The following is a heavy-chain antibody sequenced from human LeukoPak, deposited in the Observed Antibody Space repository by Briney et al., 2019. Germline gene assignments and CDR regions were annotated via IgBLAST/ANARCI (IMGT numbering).Heavy chain of an antibody. Sequence: GGSLRLSCVVSGFPFSNNPMNWVRQAPGKGLEWVSYISTAITTTYYAESVKGRFTISRDNAKDSLYLQMNSLRVEDTAVYYCARDGGKGYEIDYWGQGTLVTVSS. J-gene: IGHJ4*02. CDR2: ISTAITTT. V-gene: IGHV3-48*01. CDR1: GFPFSNNP. D-gene: IGHD2-2*01. CDR3: ARDGGKGYEIDY.